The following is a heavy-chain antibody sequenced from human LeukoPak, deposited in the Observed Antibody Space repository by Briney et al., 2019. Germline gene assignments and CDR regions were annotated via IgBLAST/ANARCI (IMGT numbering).Heavy chain of an antibody. V-gene: IGHV4-39*01. Sequence: SETLSLTCTVSGDSINTSSYYWGWIRRPPGKGLEWIGSTSYSGSTYYNPSLKSRVTISVDTSKNQFSLRLSSVTATDTAVYYCARIGRGYDFWSGDDYYYYMDVWGKGTTVTVSS. CDR2: TSYSGST. CDR3: ARIGRGYDFWSGDDYYYYMDV. J-gene: IGHJ6*03. CDR1: GDSINTSSYY. D-gene: IGHD3-3*01.